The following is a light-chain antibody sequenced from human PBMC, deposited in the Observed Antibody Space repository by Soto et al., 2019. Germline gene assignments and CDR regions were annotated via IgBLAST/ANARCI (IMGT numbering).Light chain of an antibody. CDR3: QQYESYPMT. CDR1: QSISSW. V-gene: IGKV1-5*03. CDR2: KAS. J-gene: IGKJ4*02. Sequence: DSQMTQYPSTLSASVGDRVTITCRASQSISSWLAWYQQKPGKAPKLLISKASTLQSGVPPRFSGSGSGTEVNLTICSLQPDDFATYYCQQYESYPMTCGGGTKVEIK.